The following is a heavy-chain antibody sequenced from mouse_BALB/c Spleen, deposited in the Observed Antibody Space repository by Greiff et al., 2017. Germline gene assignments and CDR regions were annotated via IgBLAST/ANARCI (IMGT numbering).Heavy chain of an antibody. V-gene: IGHV1-52*01. CDR3: ARRITTVGFDY. CDR1: GYTFTSYW. D-gene: IGHD1-1*01. Sequence: QVHVKQSGAELVRPGASVKLSCKASGYTFTSYWMNWVKQRPEQGLEWIGRIDPYDSETHYNQKFKDKAILTVDKSSSTAYMQLSSLTSEDSAVYYCARRITTVGFDYWGQGTTLTVSS. CDR2: IDPYDSET. J-gene: IGHJ2*01.